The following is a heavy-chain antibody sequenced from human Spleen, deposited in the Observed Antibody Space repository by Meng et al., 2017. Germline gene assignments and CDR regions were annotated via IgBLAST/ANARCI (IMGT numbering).Heavy chain of an antibody. D-gene: IGHD3-22*01. J-gene: IGHJ4*02. V-gene: IGHV1-69*13. Sequence: SVKVSCKASGGVFGGYVFNWVRQAPGQGLEWMGGITPIFGTSNYAQKFQGRVTITADESTSTAYMELSSLRSEDTAVYYCATSMTVGLITKTRYYFDYWGQGTLVTVSS. CDR3: ATSMTVGLITKTRYYFDY. CDR1: GGVFGGYV. CDR2: ITPIFGTS.